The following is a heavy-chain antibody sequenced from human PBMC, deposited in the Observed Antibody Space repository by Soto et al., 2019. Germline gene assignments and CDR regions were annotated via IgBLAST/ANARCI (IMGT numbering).Heavy chain of an antibody. CDR1: GFTFSSYS. CDR3: AREGPMNHYYYGMDV. Sequence: GGSLRLSCAASGFTFSSYSMNWVRQAPGKGLEWVSYISSSSSTIYYADSVKGRFTISRDNAKNSLYLQMNSLRDEDTAVYYCAREGPMNHYYYGMDVWGQGTTVTVSS. CDR2: ISSSSSTI. J-gene: IGHJ6*02. V-gene: IGHV3-48*02. D-gene: IGHD3-22*01.